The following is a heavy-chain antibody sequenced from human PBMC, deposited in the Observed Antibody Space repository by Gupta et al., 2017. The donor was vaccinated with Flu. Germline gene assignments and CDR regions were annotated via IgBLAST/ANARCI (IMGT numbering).Heavy chain of an antibody. J-gene: IGHJ4*02. V-gene: IGHV3-9*01. Sequence: PVPGMGLECVAGLSWNGGTIAYAGSVEDGFTVSRDNALYSVYLQMNSLTPVATPIYYCTTGYFCSRTNVFDFWGQGTLVTVSS. CDR3: TTGYFCSRTNVFDF. CDR2: LSWNGGTI. D-gene: IGHD3-10*02.